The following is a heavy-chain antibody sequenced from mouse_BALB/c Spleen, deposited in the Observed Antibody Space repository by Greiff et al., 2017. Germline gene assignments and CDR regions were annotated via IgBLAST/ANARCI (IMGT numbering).Heavy chain of an antibody. CDR1: GYTFTSYW. Sequence: QVQLQQPGAELVKPGASVKLSCKASGYTFTSYWMHWVKQRPGQVLEWIGEIDPSDSYTNYNQKFKGKATLTVDKSSSTAYMQLSSLTSEDSAVYYCARSTGSFAYWGQGTLVTVSA. J-gene: IGHJ3*01. CDR2: IDPSDSYT. V-gene: IGHV1-69*02. CDR3: ARSTGSFAY. D-gene: IGHD4-1*02.